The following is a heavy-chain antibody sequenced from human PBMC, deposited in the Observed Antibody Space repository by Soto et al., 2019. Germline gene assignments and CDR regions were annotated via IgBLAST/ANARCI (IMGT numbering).Heavy chain of an antibody. V-gene: IGHV3-53*01. J-gene: IGHJ4*02. D-gene: IGHD3-10*01. CDR2: IYSGGST. CDR3: ARQGGSYCNSANCLYYFDY. Sequence: HPGGSLRLSCAASGFTVSSNYMSWARQAPGKGLEWVSVIYSGGSTYYADSVKGRFTISSDNSKNTLYLQMNSLRAEDTAMYYCARQGGSYCNSANCLYYFDYWGQGTLVTVSS. CDR1: GFTVSSNY.